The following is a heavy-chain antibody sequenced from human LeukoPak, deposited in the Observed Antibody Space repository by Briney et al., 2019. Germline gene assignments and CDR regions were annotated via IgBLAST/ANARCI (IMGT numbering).Heavy chain of an antibody. J-gene: IGHJ6*02. V-gene: IGHV4-4*07. CDR1: GGSISSSY. CDR2: IYNGNP. Sequence: SGTLSLTCTVSGGSISSSYWTWMRQPAGKGLEWIGRIYNGNPHYNPSLKSRVSMSLDTSTNQFSLSLTSVTAADTAVYYCTWRNLDSSWNYNMEVWGQGTTVTVSS. CDR3: TWRNLDSSWNYNMEV. D-gene: IGHD1-1*01.